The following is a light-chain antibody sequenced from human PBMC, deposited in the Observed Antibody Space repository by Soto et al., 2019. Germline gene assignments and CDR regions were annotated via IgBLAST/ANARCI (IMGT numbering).Light chain of an antibody. V-gene: IGKV1-33*01. Sequence: DIHMTQSPSSLSASLLYIVTITCXASQDISNYLNWYQQKPGKAPKLLIYDASNLETGVPSRFSGSGSGTDFTFTISSLQPEDIATYYCQQYDNLPLTFGGGTKVDIK. CDR2: DAS. CDR3: QQYDNLPLT. CDR1: QDISNY. J-gene: IGKJ4*01.